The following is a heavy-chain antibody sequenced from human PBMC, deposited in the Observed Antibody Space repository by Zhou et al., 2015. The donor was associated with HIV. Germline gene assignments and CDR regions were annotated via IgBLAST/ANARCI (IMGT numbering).Heavy chain of an antibody. CDR3: ARPEGRYCSSSSCARHGMDV. CDR1: GFTFSTYA. CDR2: ISRRGDST. V-gene: IGHV3-23*01. J-gene: IGHJ6*02. D-gene: IGHD2-2*01. Sequence: EVQLLESGGGLVQPGGSLRLSCTTSGFTFSTYAMNWIRQAPGKGPEWVSTISRRGDSTYYAASVKGRFTVSRDNSKNTLYLQMNSLRAEDTAVYYCARPEGRYCSSSSCARHGMDVWGQGTTVTVSS.